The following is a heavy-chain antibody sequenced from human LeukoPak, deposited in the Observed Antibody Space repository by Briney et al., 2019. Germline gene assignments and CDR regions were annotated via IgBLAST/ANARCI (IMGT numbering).Heavy chain of an antibody. J-gene: IGHJ4*02. CDR3: VRHAGGTTYDY. D-gene: IGHD3-16*01. V-gene: IGHV4-59*08. Sequence: MASDTLSLTCTVSGRSIRLYYWSWIAHPPGKGLEWLGHISFSGITHYNASLKSRVTMSVDTSRNHFSLIVSSVTAADTALYYCVRHAGGTTYDYWGQGTLVTVSS. CDR1: GRSIRLYY. CDR2: ISFSGIT.